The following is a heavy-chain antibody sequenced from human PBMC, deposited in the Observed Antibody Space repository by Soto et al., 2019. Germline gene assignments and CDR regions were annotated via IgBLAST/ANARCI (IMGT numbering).Heavy chain of an antibody. D-gene: IGHD2-2*02. CDR2: INPNSGGT. V-gene: IGHV1-2*02. J-gene: IGHJ5*02. CDR3: ATLNTPYNWFDP. CDR1: GYTFTGYY. Sequence: ASVKVSCKASGYTFTGYYMHWVRQAPGQGLEWMGWINPNSGGTNYAQKFQGRVTMTRDTSISTAYMELSRLRSDDTTVYYCATLNTPYNWFDPWGQGTLVTVSS.